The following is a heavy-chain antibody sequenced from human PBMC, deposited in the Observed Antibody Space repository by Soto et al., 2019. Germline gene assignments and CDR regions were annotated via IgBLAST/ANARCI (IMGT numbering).Heavy chain of an antibody. J-gene: IGHJ4*02. CDR1: GGSISSGGYY. V-gene: IGHV4-31*03. Sequence: QVQLQESGPGLVKPSQTLSLTCTVSGGSISSGGYYWSWIRQHPGKGLEWIGYIYYSGSTYYNPSLKSRVTISVDTSKNQFSLKLSSVTAADTAVYYCARSLLEWSRPIYYFDYWGQGTLVTVSS. D-gene: IGHD2-8*01. CDR2: IYYSGST. CDR3: ARSLLEWSRPIYYFDY.